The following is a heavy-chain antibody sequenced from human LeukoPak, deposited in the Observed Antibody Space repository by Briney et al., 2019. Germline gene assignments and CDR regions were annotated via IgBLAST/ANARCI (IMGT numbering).Heavy chain of an antibody. V-gene: IGHV3-30*18. CDR2: ISYDGSNK. CDR1: GFTFSSYG. CDR3: AKDMMDTAMDY. J-gene: IGHJ4*02. D-gene: IGHD5-18*01. Sequence: GGSLRLSCAASGFTFSSYGMHWVRQAPGKGLEWVAVISYDGSNKYYADSVKGRFTISRDNSKNTLYLQMNSLRAEDTAVYYCAKDMMDTAMDYWGQGTLVTVSS.